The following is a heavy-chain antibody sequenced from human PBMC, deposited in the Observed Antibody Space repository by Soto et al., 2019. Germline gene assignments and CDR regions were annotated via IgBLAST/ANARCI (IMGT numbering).Heavy chain of an antibody. Sequence: PSESLALSCAVSGYSISIGYYWGWIQQPPGKGLEWIGSIYHSGSTYYNPSLKSRVTISVDTSKNQFSLKLSSVTAADTAVYYCARMGSNLTRFDPWGQGTLVTVSS. CDR2: IYHSGST. CDR1: GYSISIGYY. J-gene: IGHJ5*02. CDR3: ARMGSNLTRFDP. D-gene: IGHD1-26*01. V-gene: IGHV4-38-2*01.